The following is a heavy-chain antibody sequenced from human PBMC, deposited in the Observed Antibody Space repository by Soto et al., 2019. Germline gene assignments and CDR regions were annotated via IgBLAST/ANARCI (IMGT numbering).Heavy chain of an antibody. CDR2: ISGSGGST. J-gene: IGHJ4*02. Sequence: GGSLRLSCAASGFTFSSYAMSWVRQAPGKGLEWVSAISGSGGSTYYADSVKGRFTISRDNSKNTLYLQMNSLRAEDTAVYYCAKDRGMIVVVPSHTLGGQGTLVTVSS. CDR1: GFTFSSYA. D-gene: IGHD3-22*01. V-gene: IGHV3-23*01. CDR3: AKDRGMIVVVPSHTL.